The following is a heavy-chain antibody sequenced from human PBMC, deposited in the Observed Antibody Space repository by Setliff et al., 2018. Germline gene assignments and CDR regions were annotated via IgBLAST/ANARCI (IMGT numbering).Heavy chain of an antibody. Sequence: VASVKVSCKASGGTFSRYAINWVRQAPGQGLEWMGGIIPIFGTTNYAQKFQGRVTITTDESTSTAYMELSSLRSEDTAVYYCARERGDIVTTTSYYYYLDVWGKGTTVTVSS. CDR3: ARERGDIVTTTSYYYYLDV. CDR2: IIPIFGTT. V-gene: IGHV1-69*05. D-gene: IGHD5-12*01. CDR1: GGTFSRYA. J-gene: IGHJ6*03.